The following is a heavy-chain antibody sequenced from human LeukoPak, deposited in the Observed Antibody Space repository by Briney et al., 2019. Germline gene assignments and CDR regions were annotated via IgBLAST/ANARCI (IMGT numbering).Heavy chain of an antibody. CDR3: GRDLGGRSGY. Sequence: SETLSLTCTVSGGSISSGGYYWSRIRQHPGKGLEWIGYIYYSGSTYYNPSLKSRVTTSVDTSKNQFSLKLSSVTAADTAVYYCGRDLGGRSGYWGQGTLVTVSS. D-gene: IGHD1-26*01. V-gene: IGHV4-31*03. CDR2: IYYSGST. CDR1: GGSISSGGYY. J-gene: IGHJ4*02.